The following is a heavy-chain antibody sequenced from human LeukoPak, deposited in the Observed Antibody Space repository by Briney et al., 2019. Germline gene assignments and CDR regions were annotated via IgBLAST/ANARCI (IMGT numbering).Heavy chain of an antibody. J-gene: IGHJ4*02. CDR3: ARGTWAPFDY. Sequence: GGSLRLSCAASGFSFSNYWMSWVRQAPGKGPEWVANIKKDGSVKYYVDSVKGRFTISRDNAKNSVYLEMNSLRAEDTAMYYCARGTWAPFDYWGQGTLVTVSS. CDR2: IKKDGSVK. V-gene: IGHV3-7*01. D-gene: IGHD2-2*01. CDR1: GFSFSNYW.